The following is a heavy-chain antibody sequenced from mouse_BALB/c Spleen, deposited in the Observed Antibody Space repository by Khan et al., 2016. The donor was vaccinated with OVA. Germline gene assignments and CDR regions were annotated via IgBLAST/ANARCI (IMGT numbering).Heavy chain of an antibody. D-gene: IGHD2-1*01. CDR1: GYTFKSYY. CDR2: IYPRNVNT. CDR3: ASWRGNYPSYAIDY. J-gene: IGHJ4*01. Sequence: QVQLQQSGPELVKPGASVRISCKASGYTFKSYYIHWVKQRPGQGLEWLGGIYPRNVNTNYNEKFKGKATLTADKSSSAAYMQLSSLTSADSAVYFCASWRGNYPSYAIDYWGQGTSVTVSS. V-gene: IGHV1S56*01.